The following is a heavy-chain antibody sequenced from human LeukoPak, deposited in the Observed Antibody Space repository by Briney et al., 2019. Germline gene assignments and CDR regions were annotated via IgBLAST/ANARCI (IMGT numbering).Heavy chain of an antibody. CDR1: GLTFSNYW. CDR2: IRQDGSEM. V-gene: IGHV3-7*01. CDR3: ARDKGMDV. J-gene: IGHJ6*02. Sequence: PGGSLRLSCAASGLTFSNYWMSWVRQAPGKGLEWVAKIRQDGSEMYYADSVRGRFTISRDNAKNSLYLQMNSLRAEDTAVYYCARDKGMDVWGQGTTVTVSS.